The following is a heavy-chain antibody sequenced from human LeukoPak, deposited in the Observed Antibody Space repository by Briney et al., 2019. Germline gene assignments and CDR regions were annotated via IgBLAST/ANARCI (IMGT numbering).Heavy chain of an antibody. D-gene: IGHD6-19*01. CDR2: MNPNRGNT. V-gene: IGHV1-8*01. J-gene: IGHJ6*02. Sequence: ASVKVSCKASGYTFTSYDINWVRQATGQGLEWMGWMNPNRGNTGYAQKFQGRVTMTRNTSISTAYMELSSLRSEDTAVYYCAILGEQWPRPYYYYGMDVWGQGTTVTVSS. CDR1: GYTFTSYD. CDR3: AILGEQWPRPYYYYGMDV.